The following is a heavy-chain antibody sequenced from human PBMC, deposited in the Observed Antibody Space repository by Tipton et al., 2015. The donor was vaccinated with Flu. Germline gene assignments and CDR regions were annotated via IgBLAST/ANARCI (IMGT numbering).Heavy chain of an antibody. J-gene: IGHJ3*01. CDR1: GFNLSSYE. CDR3: ARDPFLGTGDAFDV. CDR2: ISIDSRSR. D-gene: IGHD1-1*01. V-gene: IGHV3-48*03. Sequence: SLRLSCAASGFNLSSYEMNWVRQAPGKGLEWVSYISIDSRSRYYADSVKGRFTISRDYAKRSMYLQMNSLRVEDTALYYCARDPFLGTGDAFDVWGLGTMVTVSS.